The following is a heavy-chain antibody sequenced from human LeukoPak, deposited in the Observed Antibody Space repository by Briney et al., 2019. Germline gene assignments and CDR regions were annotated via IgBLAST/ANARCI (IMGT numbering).Heavy chain of an antibody. Sequence: PSETLSLTCTVSGVSISSSYWSWIRQPPGKGLEWIGEINHSGSTNYNPSLKSRVTISVDTSKNQFSLKLSSVTAADTAVYYCARTLHGYPFDPWGQGTLVTVSS. CDR1: GVSISSSY. J-gene: IGHJ5*02. V-gene: IGHV4-34*01. CDR3: ARTLHGYPFDP. D-gene: IGHD5-18*01. CDR2: INHSGST.